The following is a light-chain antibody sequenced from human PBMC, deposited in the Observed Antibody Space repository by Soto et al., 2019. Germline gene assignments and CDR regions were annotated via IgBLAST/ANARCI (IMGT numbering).Light chain of an antibody. J-gene: IGLJ1*01. Sequence: QSALTQPASVSGSPGQSITISCTGTSSDVGGYNSVSWYRQDPGKAPKLMIYDVTNRPSGVSNRFSGSKSGNMASLTISGLQAEDEADYYCSSFTSSITYVFGTGTQLTVL. CDR2: DVT. CDR3: SSFTSSITYV. V-gene: IGLV2-14*01. CDR1: SSDVGGYNS.